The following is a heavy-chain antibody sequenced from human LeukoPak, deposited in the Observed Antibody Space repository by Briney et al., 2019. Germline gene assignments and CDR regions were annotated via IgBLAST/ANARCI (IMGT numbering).Heavy chain of an antibody. Sequence: GGSLRLSCAASGFTFSSYVMSWVRQAPGKGLEWVSYISSSGSTIYYADSVKGRFTISRDNAKNSLYLQMNSLRAEDTAVYYCAGSIQLSSFHLAWGQGTLVTVSS. CDR3: AGSIQLSSFHLA. CDR2: ISSSGSTI. V-gene: IGHV3-48*03. J-gene: IGHJ5*02. D-gene: IGHD5-18*01. CDR1: GFTFSSYV.